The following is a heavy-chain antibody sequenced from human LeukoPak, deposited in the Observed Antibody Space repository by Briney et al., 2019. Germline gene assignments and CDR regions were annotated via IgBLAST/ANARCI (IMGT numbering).Heavy chain of an antibody. D-gene: IGHD3-10*01. Sequence: NPSETLSLTCTVSGGSINNYYWSWIRQPPGKGLEWIGYIYYSGSTNYNPSLKSRVTISVDTSKNQFSLKLSSVTAADTAVYYCARASVTINYDYWGQGTLVTVSS. J-gene: IGHJ4*02. CDR2: IYYSGST. CDR3: ARASVTINYDY. CDR1: GGSINNYY. V-gene: IGHV4-59*01.